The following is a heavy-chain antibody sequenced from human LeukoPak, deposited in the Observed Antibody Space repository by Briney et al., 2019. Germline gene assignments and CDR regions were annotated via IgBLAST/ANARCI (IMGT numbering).Heavy chain of an antibody. J-gene: IGHJ6*04. CDR1: GGTFSSYA. D-gene: IGHD4-17*01. V-gene: IGHV1-69*01. Sequence: SVKVSCKASGGTFSSYAISWVRQAPGQGLEWMGGIIPIFGTANYAQKFQGRVTITADESTSTAYMELSSLRSEDTAVYYCARGHYGDYPSYYYGMDVWGKGTTVTVPS. CDR3: ARGHYGDYPSYYYGMDV. CDR2: IIPIFGTA.